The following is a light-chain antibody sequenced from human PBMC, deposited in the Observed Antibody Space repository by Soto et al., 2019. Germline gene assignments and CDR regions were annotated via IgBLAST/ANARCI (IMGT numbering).Light chain of an antibody. CDR2: GAS. Sequence: EIVMTQSPATLSVSPGDRATLSCRASQSIDTNIAWHQRKPGQAPRLLLYGASFRPTGIPDRFSGSGSGTDFTLTISRLEPEDFAVYYCHHYGSSPPYTFGQGTKLDIK. CDR3: HHYGSSPPYT. CDR1: QSIDTN. V-gene: IGKV3-20*01. J-gene: IGKJ2*01.